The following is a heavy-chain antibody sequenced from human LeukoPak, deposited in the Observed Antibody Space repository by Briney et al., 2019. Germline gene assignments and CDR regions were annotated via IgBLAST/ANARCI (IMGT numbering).Heavy chain of an antibody. D-gene: IGHD5-18*01. CDR3: TKGTIWLPFDY. CDR1: GFTFSKYA. CDR2: FSGSGGST. Sequence: GGSLRLSCAASGFTFSKYAISWAGQAPGKGLEWVSVFSGSGGSTYYADSVKARFPSSRDNPKNTLYLKMNSLRAGDRAVFYCTKGTIWLPFDYWGQGTLLTVSS. J-gene: IGHJ4*02. V-gene: IGHV3-23*01.